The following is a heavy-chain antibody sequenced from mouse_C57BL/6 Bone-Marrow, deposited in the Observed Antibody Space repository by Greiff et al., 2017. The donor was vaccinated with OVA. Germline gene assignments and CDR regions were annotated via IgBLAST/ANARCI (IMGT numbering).Heavy chain of an antibody. J-gene: IGHJ1*03. D-gene: IGHD2-10*02. CDR2: IWSGGST. CDR1: GFSLTSYG. V-gene: IGHV2-2*01. CDR3: ASSSMVWYFDV. Sequence: VQLVESGPGLVQPSQSLSITCTVSGFSLTSYGVHWVRQSPGKGLEWLGVIWSGGSTDYNAAFISRLSISKDNSKSQVFFKMNSLQADDTAIYYCASSSMVWYFDVWGTGTTVTVSS.